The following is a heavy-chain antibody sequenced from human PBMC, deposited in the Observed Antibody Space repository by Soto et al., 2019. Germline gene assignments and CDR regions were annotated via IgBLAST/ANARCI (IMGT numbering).Heavy chain of an antibody. CDR3: ARVGGLMDDSSGYSADNWFDP. CDR1: GGTFSSYA. D-gene: IGHD3-22*01. V-gene: IGHV1-69*13. CDR2: IIPIFGTA. J-gene: IGHJ5*02. Sequence: SVKVSCKASGGTFSSYAISWVRQAPGQGLEWMGGIIPIFGTANYAQKFQGRVTITADESTSTAYMELSSLRSEDTAVYYCARVGGLMDDSSGYSADNWFDPWGQGTLVT.